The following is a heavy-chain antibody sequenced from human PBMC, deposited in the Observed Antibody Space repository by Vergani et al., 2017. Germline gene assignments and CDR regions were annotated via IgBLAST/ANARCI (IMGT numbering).Heavy chain of an antibody. CDR2: IWYDGSNK. D-gene: IGHD2/OR15-2a*01. V-gene: IGHV3-33*01. J-gene: IGHJ3*02. CDR1: GFTFSSYG. CDR3: ARGGDSTNAFDI. Sequence: QVQLVESGGGVVQPGRSLRLSCAASGFTFSSYGMHWVRQAPGTGLEWVAVIWYDGSNKYYADSVKGRFTISRDNSKNTLYLQMNSLRAEDTAVYYCARGGDSTNAFDIWGQGTMVTVSS.